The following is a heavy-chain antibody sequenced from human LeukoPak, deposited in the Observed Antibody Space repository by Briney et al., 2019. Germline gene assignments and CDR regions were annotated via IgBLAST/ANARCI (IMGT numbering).Heavy chain of an antibody. CDR2: ISSSSSYI. J-gene: IGHJ3*02. V-gene: IGHV3-21*01. Sequence: GGSLRLSCAASGFTFSSYSMNWVRQAPGKGLEWVSSISSSSSYIYFADSVKGRFTISRDNAKNSLYLQMSSLRAEDTAVYYCASRQGDAFDIWGQGTMVTVSS. CDR3: ASRQGDAFDI. CDR1: GFTFSSYS.